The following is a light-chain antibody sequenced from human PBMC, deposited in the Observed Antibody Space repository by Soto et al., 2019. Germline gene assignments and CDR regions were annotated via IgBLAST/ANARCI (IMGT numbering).Light chain of an antibody. V-gene: IGKV3-15*01. Sequence: DIVLTQSPCTLSVSPEERATLSCRASQTVSSNLAWYQQKPGQAPRLLIYGASTRPTDIPARFSGSGSGTEFTLTISSLQSEDFAVYYCQQYNNWPPTFGQGTKVDIK. CDR3: QQYNNWPPT. CDR2: GAS. J-gene: IGKJ1*01. CDR1: QTVSSN.